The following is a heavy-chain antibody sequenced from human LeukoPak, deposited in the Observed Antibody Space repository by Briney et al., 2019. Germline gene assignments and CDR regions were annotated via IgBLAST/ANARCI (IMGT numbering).Heavy chain of an antibody. D-gene: IGHD6-19*01. Sequence: PGGSLRLSCAASGVTLDDYAMHWVRQAPGKGLEWVSGISWNSGSIGYADSVKGRFTISRDNAKNSLYLQMNSLRAEDTALYYCAKDLGSSGWYFDYWGQATLVTVSS. CDR2: ISWNSGSI. V-gene: IGHV3-9*01. J-gene: IGHJ4*02. CDR1: GVTLDDYA. CDR3: AKDLGSSGWYFDY.